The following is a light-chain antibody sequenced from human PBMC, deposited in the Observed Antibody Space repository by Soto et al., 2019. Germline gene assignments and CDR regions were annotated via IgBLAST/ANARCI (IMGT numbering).Light chain of an antibody. CDR3: CSFAGRNNRV. J-gene: IGLJ1*01. V-gene: IGLV2-14*03. Sequence: QSALTQPASVSGSPGQSIAISCTGVRTVVDGYDYVSWYQQHPGQAPQLMIYDVSNRPSGVPDRFSGSKSGNTASLTISGLQAEDEADYYCCSFAGRNNRVFGTGTKVTVL. CDR1: RTVVDGYDY. CDR2: DVS.